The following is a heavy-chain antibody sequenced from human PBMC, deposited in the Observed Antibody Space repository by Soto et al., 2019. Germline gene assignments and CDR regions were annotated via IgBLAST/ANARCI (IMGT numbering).Heavy chain of an antibody. D-gene: IGHD3-10*01. J-gene: IGHJ6*02. V-gene: IGHV1-18*01. CDR1: GYTFTRYG. Sequence: ASLKVYWKTAGYTFTRYGISCGIQTNGQGLEWMGWISAYNGNTNYAQRLQGRVTMTTDTSTSTAYMELRSLRSDDTAVYYCARYSYGSGSPTKGDYYGMDVWGQGTTVTVSS. CDR3: ARYSYGSGSPTKGDYYGMDV. CDR2: ISAYNGNT.